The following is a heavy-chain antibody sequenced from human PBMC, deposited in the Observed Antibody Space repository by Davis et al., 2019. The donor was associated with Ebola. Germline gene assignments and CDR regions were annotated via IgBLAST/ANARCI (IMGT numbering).Heavy chain of an antibody. CDR1: GFSFSSYW. V-gene: IGHV3-7*01. J-gene: IGHJ4*02. Sequence: GGSLRLSCAVSGFSFSSYWMTWVRQAPGKGLEWVANIKQDGSEKYYVDSVKGRFTISRDNAKNSLYLQMNSLRDEDTAVYYCAREVPGGIQLWLEYGYYFDYWGQGTLVTVSS. CDR2: IKQDGSEK. D-gene: IGHD5-18*01. CDR3: AREVPGGIQLWLEYGYYFDY.